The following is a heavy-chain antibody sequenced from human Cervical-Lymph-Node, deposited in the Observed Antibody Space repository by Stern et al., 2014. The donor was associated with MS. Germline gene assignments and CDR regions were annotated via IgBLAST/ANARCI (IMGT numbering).Heavy chain of an antibody. D-gene: IGHD2/OR15-2a*01. CDR1: GFTFSPYG. CDR3: ARVPFGEYFDY. Sequence: EVQLVETGGGLVQRGGSLRLSCVGSGFTFSPYGMSWVRQAPGKGLEWVSYIGKSGTTIHFADSVKGRFTISRDNAKNSLYLQINSLTDEDTAVYYCARVPFGEYFDYWGQGTLVTASS. CDR2: IGKSGTTI. J-gene: IGHJ4*02. V-gene: IGHV3-48*02.